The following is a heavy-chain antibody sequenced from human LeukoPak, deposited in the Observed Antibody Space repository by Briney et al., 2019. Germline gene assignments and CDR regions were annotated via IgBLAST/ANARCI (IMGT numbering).Heavy chain of an antibody. CDR2: IYYSGGT. D-gene: IGHD3-10*01. J-gene: IGHJ4*02. CDR3: ARHRTYYYGSGSPDY. Sequence: PETLSLTPTLSGGSLSSSTYYWGSIRHPPRNGLEWIGRIYYSGGTYYNPSLKSRVTISVDTSKNQFSLKLSSVTAADTAVYYCARHRTYYYGSGSPDYWGQGTLVTVSS. V-gene: IGHV4-39*01. CDR1: GGSLSSSTYY.